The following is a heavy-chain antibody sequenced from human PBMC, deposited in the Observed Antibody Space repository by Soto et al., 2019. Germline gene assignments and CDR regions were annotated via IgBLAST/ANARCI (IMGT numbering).Heavy chain of an antibody. J-gene: IGHJ6*04. CDR1: GYSVTSYW. D-gene: IGHD1-26*01. CDR2: IYPGDSDT. Sequence: PXESLKISCKGSGYSVTSYWIGWVRQMPGKGLEWMGIIYPGDSDTRYSPSFQGQVTISADKSISTAYLQWSSLKASDTAMYYCARLKGSYYTDYYYGMEVWGKGTTVTVS. CDR3: ARLKGSYYTDYYYGMEV. V-gene: IGHV5-51*01.